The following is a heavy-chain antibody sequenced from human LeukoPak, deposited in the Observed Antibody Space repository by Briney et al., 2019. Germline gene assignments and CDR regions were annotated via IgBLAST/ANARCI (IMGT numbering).Heavy chain of an antibody. CDR1: GYSFTSYY. V-gene: IGHV7-4-1*02. J-gene: IGHJ4*02. CDR2: INTNTGNP. Sequence: ASVKVSCKASGYSFTSYYMHWVRQAPGQGLEWMGWINTNTGNPTYAQGFTGRFVFSLDTSVSTAYLQISSLKAEDTAVYYCARSDSPLWFGDGYGGYWGQGTLVTVSS. D-gene: IGHD3-10*01. CDR3: ARSDSPLWFGDGYGGY.